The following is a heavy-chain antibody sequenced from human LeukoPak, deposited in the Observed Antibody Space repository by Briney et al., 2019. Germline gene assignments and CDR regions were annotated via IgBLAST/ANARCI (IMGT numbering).Heavy chain of an antibody. J-gene: IGHJ1*01. D-gene: IGHD6-13*01. Sequence: GSLRLSCAASGFTFSSYWGWIRQPPGKGLEGIGSIYYSGSTYYNPSLKSRVTISVDTSKNQFSLKLSSVTAADTAVYYCARESWAAAGRRYFQHWGQGTLVTVSS. CDR3: ARESWAAAGRRYFQH. CDR1: GFTFSSY. CDR2: IYYSGST. V-gene: IGHV4-39*07.